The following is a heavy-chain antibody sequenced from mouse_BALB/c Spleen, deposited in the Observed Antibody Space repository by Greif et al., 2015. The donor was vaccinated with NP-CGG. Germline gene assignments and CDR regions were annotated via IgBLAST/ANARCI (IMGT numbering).Heavy chain of an antibody. CDR1: GVSLTSYG. Sequence: VQLQQSGPGLVQPSHSLSITCTVSGVSLTSYGVHWVRQSPGKGLAWLGVIWRGGSTDYNAAFMARLSITKDNSKSQFFCKINRLQADDSAIYYCAKNDGNSDAMDYRGQGTSVTVSS. V-gene: IGHV2-5*01. CDR2: IWRGGST. J-gene: IGHJ4*01. D-gene: IGHD2-1*01. CDR3: AKNDGNSDAMDY.